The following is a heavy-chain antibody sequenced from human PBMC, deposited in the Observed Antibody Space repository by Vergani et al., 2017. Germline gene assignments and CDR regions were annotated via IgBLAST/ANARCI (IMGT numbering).Heavy chain of an antibody. CDR1: GFTFSNAW. Sequence: EVQLVESGGGLVKPGGSLRLSCAASGFTFSNAWMSWVRQDPGKGLEWVGRIKSKTDGGTTDYAAPVKGRFTISRDDAKNTLYLQMNSLKTEYTAVYYCTTGPIQLWLGIFAFDIWGQGTMVTVSS. CDR2: IKSKTDGGTT. J-gene: IGHJ3*02. CDR3: TTGPIQLWLGIFAFDI. V-gene: IGHV3-15*01. D-gene: IGHD5-18*01.